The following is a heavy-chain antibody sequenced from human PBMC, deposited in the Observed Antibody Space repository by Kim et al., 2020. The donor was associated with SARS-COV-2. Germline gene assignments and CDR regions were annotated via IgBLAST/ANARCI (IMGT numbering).Heavy chain of an antibody. Sequence: DAGKGRFTISRDNSKNTLYLQVNSLRAEDTAVYYCAKDLYYDNSGPRFDYWGQGTLVTVSS. CDR3: AKDLYYDNSGPRFDY. V-gene: IGHV3-23*01. J-gene: IGHJ4*02. D-gene: IGHD3-22*01.